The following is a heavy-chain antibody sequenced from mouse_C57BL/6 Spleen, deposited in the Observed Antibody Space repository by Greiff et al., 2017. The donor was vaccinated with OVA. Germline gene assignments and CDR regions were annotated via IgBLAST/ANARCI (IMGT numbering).Heavy chain of an antibody. CDR1: GYTFTSYW. J-gene: IGHJ2*01. CDR2: IHPNSGST. CDR3: AIQSNFYFDY. V-gene: IGHV1-64*01. Sequence: QVQLQQPGAELVKPGASVTLSCKASGYTFTSYWMHWVKPRPGQGLEWIGMIHPNSGSTNYNEKFKSKAKLTVDKSSSTAYMQLSSLTSEDSAVYYCAIQSNFYFDYWGQGTTLTVSS.